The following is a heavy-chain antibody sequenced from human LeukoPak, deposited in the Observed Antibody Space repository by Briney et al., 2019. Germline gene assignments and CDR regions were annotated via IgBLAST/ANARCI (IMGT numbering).Heavy chain of an antibody. Sequence: PSETLSLTCTVSGGSISSYCWSWIRQPPGKGLEWIGYIYYSGSTNYNPSLKSRVTISVDTSKNQFSLKLSSVTAADTAVYYCASTAAGTFDYWGQGTLVTVSS. CDR2: IYYSGST. CDR3: ASTAAGTFDY. CDR1: GGSISSYC. J-gene: IGHJ4*02. V-gene: IGHV4-59*01. D-gene: IGHD6-13*01.